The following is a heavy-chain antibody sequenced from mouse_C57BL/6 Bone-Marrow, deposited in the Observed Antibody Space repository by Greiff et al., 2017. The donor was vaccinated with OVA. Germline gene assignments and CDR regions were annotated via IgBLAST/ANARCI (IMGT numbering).Heavy chain of an antibody. V-gene: IGHV3-6*01. CDR1: GYSITSGYY. D-gene: IGHD1-1*01. J-gene: IGHJ1*03. CDR3: ARATVAPYWYFDV. CDR2: ISYDGSN. Sequence: EVQLVESGPGLVKPSQSLSLTCSVTGYSITSGYYWNWIRQFPGNKLEWMGYISYDGSNNYNPSLKNRISITRDTSKNQFFLKLNSVTTEDTATYYCARATVAPYWYFDVWGTGTTVTVSS.